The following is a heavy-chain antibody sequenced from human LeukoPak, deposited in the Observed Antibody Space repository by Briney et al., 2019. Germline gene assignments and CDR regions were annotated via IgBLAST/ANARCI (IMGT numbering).Heavy chain of an antibody. J-gene: IGHJ4*02. CDR3: ATYTAMVLFDY. V-gene: IGHV1-69*01. Sequence: ASVKVSCKASGGTFSSYAISWVRQAPGQGLEWVGGIIPIFGTANYAQKFQGRVTITADESTSTAYMELSSLRSEDTAVYYCATYTAMVLFDYWGQGTLVTVSS. CDR2: IIPIFGTA. CDR1: GGTFSSYA. D-gene: IGHD5-18*01.